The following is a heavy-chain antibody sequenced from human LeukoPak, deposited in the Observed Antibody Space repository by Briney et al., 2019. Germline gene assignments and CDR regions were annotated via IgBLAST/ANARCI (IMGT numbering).Heavy chain of an antibody. CDR3: ARVRGVYYFDY. V-gene: IGHV1-18*04. D-gene: IGHD3-10*01. J-gene: IGHJ4*02. Sequence: ASVKVSCKASGYTFTGYYMHWVRQAPGQGLEWMGWISAYNGNTNYAQKLQGRVTMTTDTSTSTAYMELRSLRSDDTAVYYCARVRGVYYFDYWGQGTLVTVSS. CDR2: ISAYNGNT. CDR1: GYTFTGYY.